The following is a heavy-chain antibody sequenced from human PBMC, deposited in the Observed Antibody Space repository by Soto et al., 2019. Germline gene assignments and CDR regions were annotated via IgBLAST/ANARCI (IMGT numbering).Heavy chain of an antibody. CDR2: IYYSGST. CDR3: ARLGSGYSYGSTQYYYYSVDV. Sequence: SETLSLTCTVSGGSISTSSYCWGWIRQPPGRGLEWIGSIYYSGSTYYSPSLKSRVTISVDTSKKQFSLKLTSVTAADTGVYYCARLGSGYSYGSTQYYYYSVDVWGQGTTVTVSS. J-gene: IGHJ6*02. CDR1: GGSISTSSYC. D-gene: IGHD5-18*01. V-gene: IGHV4-39*01.